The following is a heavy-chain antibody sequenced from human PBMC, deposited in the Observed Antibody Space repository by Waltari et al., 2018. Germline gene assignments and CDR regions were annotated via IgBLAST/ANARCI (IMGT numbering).Heavy chain of an antibody. Sequence: QLQLQESGPGLVKPSETLSHTCSVSGGSISTSSYYWGWIRQPPGKGLEWIGSIHYSGSTYYNPSLKSRVTISVDTSKNQFSLRLTSVTAADTAVYYCARHVGEATTFDYWGQGTLVTVSS. CDR1: GGSISTSSYY. D-gene: IGHD1-26*01. V-gene: IGHV4-39*01. CDR2: IHYSGST. CDR3: ARHVGEATTFDY. J-gene: IGHJ4*02.